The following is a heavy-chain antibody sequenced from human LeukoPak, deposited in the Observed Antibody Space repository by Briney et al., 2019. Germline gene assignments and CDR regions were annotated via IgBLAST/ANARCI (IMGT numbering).Heavy chain of an antibody. CDR3: ASRSDGDYGVY. CDR1: GGSISSGGYY. V-gene: IGHV4-30-2*01. J-gene: IGHJ4*02. Sequence: PSETLSLTCTVSGGSISSGGYYWSWIRQPPGKGLEWIGYIHHSGSTYYNPSLKSRVTISVDRSKNQFSLKLSSVTAADTAVYYCASRSDGDYGVYWGQGTLVTVSS. D-gene: IGHD4-17*01. CDR2: IHHSGST.